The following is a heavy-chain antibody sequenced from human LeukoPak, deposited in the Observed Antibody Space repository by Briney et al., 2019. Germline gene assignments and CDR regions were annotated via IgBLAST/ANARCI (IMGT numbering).Heavy chain of an antibody. Sequence: SVKVSCKASGGTFSSYAISWVRQAPGQGLEWMGGIIPIFGTANYAQKFQGRVTITADESKSTAYMELSSLRSEDTAVYYCARDPIAAAGTVSYYYGMDVWGQGTTVTVSS. J-gene: IGHJ6*02. CDR1: GGTFSSYA. CDR3: ARDPIAAAGTVSYYYGMDV. V-gene: IGHV1-69*13. CDR2: IIPIFGTA. D-gene: IGHD6-13*01.